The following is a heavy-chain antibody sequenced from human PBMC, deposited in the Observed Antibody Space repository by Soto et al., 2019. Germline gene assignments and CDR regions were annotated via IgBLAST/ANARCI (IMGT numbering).Heavy chain of an antibody. CDR3: ARRYCSGGSCYIDY. D-gene: IGHD2-15*01. V-gene: IGHV1-2*04. J-gene: IGHJ4*02. Sequence: GASVKVSCKASGYTFTGYYMHWVRQAPGQGLEWMGWINPNSGGTNYAQKFQGWVTMTRDTSISTAYMELSRLRSDDTAVYYCARRYCSGGSCYIDYWGQGTLVTVSS. CDR1: GYTFTGYY. CDR2: INPNSGGT.